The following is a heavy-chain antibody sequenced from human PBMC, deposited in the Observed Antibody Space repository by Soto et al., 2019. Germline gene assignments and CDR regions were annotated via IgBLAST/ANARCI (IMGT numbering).Heavy chain of an antibody. Sequence: GGSLRLSCAASGFTFSSYGMHWVRQAPGKGLEWVAAIWYDGSNKYYADSVKGRFTISRDNSKNTLYLQMNSLRAEDTAVYYCARDLPPAVDDYTSKNWFEPCGQGPLGSVAS. CDR3: ARDLPPAVDDYTSKNWFEP. CDR1: GFTFSSYG. CDR2: IWYDGSNK. J-gene: IGHJ5*02. D-gene: IGHD4-4*01. V-gene: IGHV3-33*01.